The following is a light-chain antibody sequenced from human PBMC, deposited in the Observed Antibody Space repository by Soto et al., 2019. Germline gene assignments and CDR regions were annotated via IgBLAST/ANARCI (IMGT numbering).Light chain of an antibody. CDR1: QSVSSN. J-gene: IGKJ5*01. CDR2: GAS. V-gene: IGKV3-15*01. CDR3: QHRANWPIT. Sequence: EIVMTQSPAILSVSPGERATLSCRASQSVSSNLAWFQQKPGQTPRLLFNGASTRATGIPARFTGSGSGTDFTLTINSLEPEDFAVYYCQHRANWPITFGQGTRLEIK.